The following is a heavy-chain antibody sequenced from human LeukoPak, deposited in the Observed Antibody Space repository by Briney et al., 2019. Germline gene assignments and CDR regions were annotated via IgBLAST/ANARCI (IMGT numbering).Heavy chain of an antibody. Sequence: SETLSLTGTVSGGPISIFYWSWIRQPPGKGLEWIGCIHYSGSTNYNPSLKSRVTISVDTSKNQFSLKLSSVTAADTAVYYCARHGTSGTNLNWFDPWGQGTLVTVSS. CDR2: IHYSGST. V-gene: IGHV4-59*01. CDR1: GGPISIFY. CDR3: ARHGTSGTNLNWFDP. J-gene: IGHJ5*02. D-gene: IGHD1-1*01.